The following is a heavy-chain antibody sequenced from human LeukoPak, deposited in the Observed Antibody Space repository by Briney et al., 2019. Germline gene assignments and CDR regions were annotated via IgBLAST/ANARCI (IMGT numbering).Heavy chain of an antibody. J-gene: IGHJ3*02. Sequence: SETLSLTCTVSGGSISSSSYYWGWIRQPPGKGLEWIGSIYYSGSTYYNPSLKSRVTISVDTSKNQFSLKLSSVTAADTAVYYCARREDIAVAGHDAFDIWGQGTMVTVSS. D-gene: IGHD6-19*01. CDR2: IYYSGST. V-gene: IGHV4-39*01. CDR1: GGSISSSSYY. CDR3: ARREDIAVAGHDAFDI.